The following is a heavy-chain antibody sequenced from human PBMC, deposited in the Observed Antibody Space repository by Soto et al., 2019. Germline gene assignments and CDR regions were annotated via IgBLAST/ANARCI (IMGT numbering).Heavy chain of an antibody. J-gene: IGHJ4*02. Sequence: LRLSCAASGFTFSSYAMHWVRQAPGKGLEWEAVISYDGSNKYYADSVKGRFTISRDNSKNTLYLQMNSLRAEDTAVYYCARGVYYYDSSGYWGQGTLVTVSS. CDR3: ARGVYYYDSSGY. V-gene: IGHV3-30-3*01. CDR1: GFTFSSYA. CDR2: ISYDGSNK. D-gene: IGHD3-22*01.